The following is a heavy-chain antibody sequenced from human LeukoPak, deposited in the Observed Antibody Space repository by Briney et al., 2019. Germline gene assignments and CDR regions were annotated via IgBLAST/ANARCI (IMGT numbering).Heavy chain of an antibody. CDR1: GFTFSSYW. J-gene: IGHJ4*02. CDR2: INSDGSST. V-gene: IGHV3-74*01. Sequence: GGSLRLSCAASGFTFSSYWMHWVRQAPGRGVVWVSRINSDGSSTSYADSVKGRFTISRDNAENTLYLQMNSLRAEDTAVHYCARALGDSSGYWFFDYWGQGTLVTVSS. D-gene: IGHD3-22*01. CDR3: ARALGDSSGYWFFDY.